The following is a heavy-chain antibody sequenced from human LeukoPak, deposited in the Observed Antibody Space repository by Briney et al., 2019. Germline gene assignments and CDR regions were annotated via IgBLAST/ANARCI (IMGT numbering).Heavy chain of an antibody. CDR2: IYYSGST. V-gene: IGHV4-59*12. Sequence: SETLSLTCTVSGGSISSYYWSWIRQPPGKGLEWIGYIYYSGSTNYNPSLKSRVTISVDTSKNQFSLKLSSVTAADTAVYYCARGRVLINWFDPWGQGTLVTVSS. D-gene: IGHD2-8*01. J-gene: IGHJ5*02. CDR1: GGSISSYY. CDR3: ARGRVLINWFDP.